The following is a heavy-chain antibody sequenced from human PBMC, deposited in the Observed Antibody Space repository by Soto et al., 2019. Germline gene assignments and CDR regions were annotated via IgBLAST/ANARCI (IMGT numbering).Heavy chain of an antibody. J-gene: IGHJ4*02. V-gene: IGHV3-23*01. CDR1: GFTFSSYG. D-gene: IGHD1-26*01. CDR3: AKASATGGTYFPLWF. CDR2: ISGSGGST. Sequence: GSLRLSCAASGFTFSSYGMSWVRQAPGKGLEWVSSISGSGGSTYYADSVKGRFTISRDNSKNTLYLQMNSLRAEDTAVYYCAKASATGGTYFPLWFWGQGTLVTVSS.